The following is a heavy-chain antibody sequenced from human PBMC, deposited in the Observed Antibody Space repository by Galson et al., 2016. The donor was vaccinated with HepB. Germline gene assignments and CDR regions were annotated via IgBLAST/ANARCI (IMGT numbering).Heavy chain of an antibody. D-gene: IGHD3-10*01. Sequence: SLRLSCAASGITFSNYAMHWVRQAPGSGLEWVSVIYGGGSTFYADSVKGRFTISRDNARHSLYLEMNSLRGEDTAMYYCARDYVPGAWGQGVLVTVSS. V-gene: IGHV3-66*01. CDR3: ARDYVPGA. CDR1: GITFSNYA. J-gene: IGHJ5*02. CDR2: IYGGGST.